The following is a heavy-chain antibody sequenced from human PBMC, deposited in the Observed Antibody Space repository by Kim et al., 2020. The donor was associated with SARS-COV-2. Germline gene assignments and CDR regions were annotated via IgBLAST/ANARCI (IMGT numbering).Heavy chain of an antibody. Sequence: GGSLRLSCAASGFTFSSYAMHWVRQAPGKGLEWVAVISYDGSNKYYADSVKGRFTISRDNFKNTLYLQMNSLRAEDTAVYYCARDAHYYDSSGYFNWFDP. CDR1: GFTFSSYA. CDR2: ISYDGSNK. D-gene: IGHD3-22*01. CDR3: ARDAHYYDSSGYFNWFDP. J-gene: IGHJ5*02. V-gene: IGHV3-30*04.